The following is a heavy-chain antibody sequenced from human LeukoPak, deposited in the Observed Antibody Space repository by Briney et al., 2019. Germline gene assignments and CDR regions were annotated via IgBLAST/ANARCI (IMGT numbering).Heavy chain of an antibody. CDR1: GFTFSSYW. Sequence: QAGGSLRLSCAASGFTFSSYWMSWVRQAPGKGLEWVATIKQDGSEKYYVDSVKGRFTISRDNAKNSLYLQMDSLRAEDTAVYYCARDRNTDFWSGYYTNYFDYWGQGTLVTVSS. D-gene: IGHD3-3*01. J-gene: IGHJ4*02. CDR2: IKQDGSEK. V-gene: IGHV3-7*01. CDR3: ARDRNTDFWSGYYTNYFDY.